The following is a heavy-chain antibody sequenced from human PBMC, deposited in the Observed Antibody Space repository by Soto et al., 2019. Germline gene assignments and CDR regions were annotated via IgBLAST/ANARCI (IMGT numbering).Heavy chain of an antibody. Sequence: PGGSLRLSCATSGFTFSSRWMHWVRQAPGKGLVWVSYINSDGSTTTYADSVKGRFTISRDNAKNTVYLQMNSLRVDDTAVYYCARDTGYSTDYWGQGTLVTVSS. CDR3: ARDTGYSTDY. D-gene: IGHD4-4*01. V-gene: IGHV3-74*01. CDR2: INSDGSTT. CDR1: GFTFSSRW. J-gene: IGHJ4*02.